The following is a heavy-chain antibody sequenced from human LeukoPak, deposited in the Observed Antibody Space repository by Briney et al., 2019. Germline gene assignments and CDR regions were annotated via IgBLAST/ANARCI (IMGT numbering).Heavy chain of an antibody. Sequence: ASVKVSCEASGYTFTGYYMHWVRQAPGRRREWMGWINPNIGGTNYAQKFQGRVTMTRDTSISTAYMELSRLRSDDTAVYYCASSIVLMVYANPRYGMDVWGQGTTVTVSS. CDR3: ASSIVLMVYANPRYGMDV. V-gene: IGHV1-2*02. J-gene: IGHJ6*02. D-gene: IGHD2-8*01. CDR1: GYTFTGYY. CDR2: INPNIGGT.